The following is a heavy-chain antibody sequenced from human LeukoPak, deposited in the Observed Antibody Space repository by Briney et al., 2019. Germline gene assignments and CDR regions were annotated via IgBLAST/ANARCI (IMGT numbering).Heavy chain of an antibody. D-gene: IGHD6-19*01. CDR3: ASGIAVAGTRWFDP. CDR2: IYYSGST. J-gene: IGHJ5*02. Sequence: PSETLSLTYTVSGGSISSSSYYWGWIRQPPGKGLEWIGSIYYSGSTYYNPSLKSRVTISVDTSKNQFSLKLSSVTAADTAVYYCASGIAVAGTRWFDPWGQGTLVTVSS. CDR1: GGSISSSSYY. V-gene: IGHV4-39*01.